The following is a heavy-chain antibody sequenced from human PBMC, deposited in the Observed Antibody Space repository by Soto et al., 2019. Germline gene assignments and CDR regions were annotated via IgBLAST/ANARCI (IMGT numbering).Heavy chain of an antibody. V-gene: IGHV5-51*01. CDR2: IYPGDSDT. Sequence: LGESLKISCKGSGYSFTSYWIGWVRQMPGKGLEWMGIIYPGDSDTRYSPSFQGQVTISADKSISTAYLQWSSLKASDTAMYYCARGPPYYYDSSGPFDYWGQGALVTVSS. D-gene: IGHD3-22*01. J-gene: IGHJ4*02. CDR1: GYSFTSYW. CDR3: ARGPPYYYDSSGPFDY.